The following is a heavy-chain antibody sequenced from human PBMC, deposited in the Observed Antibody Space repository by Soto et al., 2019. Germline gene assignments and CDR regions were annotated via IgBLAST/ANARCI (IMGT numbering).Heavy chain of an antibody. CDR1: GGSISSGDYY. D-gene: IGHD7-27*01. V-gene: IGHV4-30-4*01. J-gene: IGHJ1*01. CDR3: ARDLGKLITPAQ. Sequence: SETLSLTCTVSGGSISSGDYYWSWIRQPPGKGLEWIGYIYYSGSTYYNPSLKSRVTISVDTSQNQFSLRLSSVTAADTALYYCARDLGKLITPAQWGHGVLVTVSS. CDR2: IYYSGST.